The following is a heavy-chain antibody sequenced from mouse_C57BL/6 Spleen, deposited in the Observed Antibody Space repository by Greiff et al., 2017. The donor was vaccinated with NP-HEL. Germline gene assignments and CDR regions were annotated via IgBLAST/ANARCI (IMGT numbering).Heavy chain of an antibody. CDR1: GFSLTSYA. CDR2: IWTGGGT. D-gene: IGHD1-1*01. V-gene: IGHV2-9-1*01. Sequence: VKLVESGPGLVAPSQSLSITCTVSGFSLTSYAISWVRQPPGKGLEWLGVIWTGGGTNYNSALKSRLSISKDNSKSQVFLKMNRLQTDDTARYYCARNSDYYGSSSFAYWGQGTLVTVSA. J-gene: IGHJ3*01. CDR3: ARNSDYYGSSSFAY.